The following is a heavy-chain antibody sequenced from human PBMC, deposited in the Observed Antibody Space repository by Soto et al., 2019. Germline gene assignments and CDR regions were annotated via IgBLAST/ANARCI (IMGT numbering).Heavy chain of an antibody. Sequence: QVQLVQSGAEVKKPGASVKVSCKAYGYTFTSYYMHWVRQAPGQGLEWMGIINPSAGSTSYAQKFQGRVTMTRDTSTSTVYMELSSLRSEDTAVYYCDRDHCGGECYSDYWGQGTLVTVSS. CDR3: DRDHCGGECYSDY. CDR1: GYTFTSYY. CDR2: INPSAGST. V-gene: IGHV1-46*03. J-gene: IGHJ4*02. D-gene: IGHD2-21*01.